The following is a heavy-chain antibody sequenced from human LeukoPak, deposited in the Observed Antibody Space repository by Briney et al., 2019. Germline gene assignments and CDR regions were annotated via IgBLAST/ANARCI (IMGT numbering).Heavy chain of an antibody. V-gene: IGHV4-34*01. D-gene: IGHD5-12*01. J-gene: IGHJ5*02. Sequence: PSETLSLTCAVYGGSFSGYYWSWIRQPPGKGLEWIGEINHSGSTNYNPSLKSRVTISVDTSKNQFSLKLSSVTAADTAVYYCARESRDIVATIFSPWGQGTLVTVSS. CDR1: GGSFSGYY. CDR2: INHSGST. CDR3: ARESRDIVATIFSP.